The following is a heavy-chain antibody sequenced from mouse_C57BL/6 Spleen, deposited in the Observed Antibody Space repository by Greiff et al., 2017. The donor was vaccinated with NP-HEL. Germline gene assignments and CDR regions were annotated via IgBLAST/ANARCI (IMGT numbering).Heavy chain of an antibody. CDR3: AREGITTGAYAMDY. CDR2: IYPRSGNT. D-gene: IGHD1-1*01. Sequence: VQPQQSGAELARPGASVKLSCKASGYTFTSYGISWVKQRTGQGLEWIGEIYPRSGNTYYNEKFKGKATLTADKSSSTAYMELRSLTSEDSAVYFCAREGITTGAYAMDYWGQGTSVTVSS. J-gene: IGHJ4*01. V-gene: IGHV1-81*01. CDR1: GYTFTSYG.